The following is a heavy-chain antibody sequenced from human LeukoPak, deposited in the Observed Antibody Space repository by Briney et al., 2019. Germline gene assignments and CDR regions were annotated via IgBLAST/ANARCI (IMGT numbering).Heavy chain of an antibody. CDR1: GFTFDDYA. CDR2: ISWNSGSI. V-gene: IGHV3-9*03. D-gene: IGHD2-2*01. Sequence: PGRSLRLSCAASGFTFDDYAMYWVRQAPGKGLEWVSGISWNSGSIGYADSVKGRFTISRDNAKNSLYLQMNSLRAEDMALYYCAKETSSGDFDYWGQGTLVTVSS. J-gene: IGHJ4*02. CDR3: AKETSSGDFDY.